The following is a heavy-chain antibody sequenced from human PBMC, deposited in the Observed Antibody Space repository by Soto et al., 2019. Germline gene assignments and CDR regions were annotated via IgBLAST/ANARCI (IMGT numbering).Heavy chain of an antibody. V-gene: IGHV4-31*03. D-gene: IGHD2-21*02. J-gene: IGHJ4*02. CDR3: ARSNPFCGGDCYPYFDY. CDR2: IYYSGST. CDR1: GVSISSGGYY. Sequence: PSETLSLTCTVSGVSISSGGYYWSWIRQHPGKGLEWIGYIYYSGSTYYNPSLKSRVTISVDTSKNQFSLKLSSVTAADTAVYYCARSNPFCGGDCYPYFDYWGQGTLVTVSS.